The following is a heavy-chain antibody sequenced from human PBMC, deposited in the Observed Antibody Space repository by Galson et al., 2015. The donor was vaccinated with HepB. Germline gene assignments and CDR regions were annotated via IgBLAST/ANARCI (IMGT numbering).Heavy chain of an antibody. D-gene: IGHD6-19*01. Sequence: SLSLSCAASGFSFSNYWMSWVRQAPGKGLEWVAVIWYDGSNKYYADSVKGRFTISRDNSKNTLYLQMNSLRAEDTAVYYCARGVKHSTTDAKAVAGTGNWFDPWGQGTLVTVSS. V-gene: IGHV3-33*08. CDR1: GFSFSNYW. J-gene: IGHJ5*02. CDR3: ARGVKHSTTDAKAVAGTGNWFDP. CDR2: IWYDGSNK.